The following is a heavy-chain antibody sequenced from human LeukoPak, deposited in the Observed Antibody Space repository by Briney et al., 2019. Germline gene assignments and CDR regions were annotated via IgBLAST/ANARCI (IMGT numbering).Heavy chain of an antibody. J-gene: IGHJ4*02. V-gene: IGHV3-48*01. CDR2: ISSSSSTI. Sequence: GGSLRLSCAASGFTFSSYSMNWVRQAPGKGLEWVSYISSSSSTIYYVDSVKGRFTISRDNAKNSLYLQMNSLRAEDTAVYYCASPHYDFWSGYYTGFDYWGQGTLVTVSS. CDR1: GFTFSSYS. CDR3: ASPHYDFWSGYYTGFDY. D-gene: IGHD3-3*01.